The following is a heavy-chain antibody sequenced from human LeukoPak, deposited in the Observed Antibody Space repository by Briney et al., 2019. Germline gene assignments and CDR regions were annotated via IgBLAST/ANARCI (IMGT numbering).Heavy chain of an antibody. CDR2: IYYSGST. Sequence: PSETLSLTCTVSGGSISSYYWSWIRQPPGKGLEWIGYIYYSGSTNYNPSLKSRVTISVDTSKNQFSLKLSSVTAADTAVYYCARSMGGYSSGWFPFDYWGQGTLVTVSS. CDR1: GGSISSYY. CDR3: ARSMGGYSSGWFPFDY. D-gene: IGHD6-19*01. J-gene: IGHJ4*02. V-gene: IGHV4-59*01.